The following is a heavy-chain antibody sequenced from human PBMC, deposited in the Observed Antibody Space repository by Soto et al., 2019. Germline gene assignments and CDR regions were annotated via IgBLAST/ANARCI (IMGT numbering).Heavy chain of an antibody. CDR1: GFSLSTRDVG. V-gene: IGHV2-5*02. D-gene: IGHD2-2*01. CDR2: VYWDESK. Sequence: QITLNESGHPLVKPTQTLTLTCTFSGFSLSTRDVGVGWIRQPPGEALEWLGVVYWDESKTYSPSVESRLILTKDTSKNQVVLRMTKMDPVDTATYYCAPCRGGVASFWGQGTLVTVSS. CDR3: APCRGGVASF. J-gene: IGHJ4*02.